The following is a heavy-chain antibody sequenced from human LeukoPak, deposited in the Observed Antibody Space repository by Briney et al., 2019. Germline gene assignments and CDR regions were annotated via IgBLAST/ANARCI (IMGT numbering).Heavy chain of an antibody. CDR3: ARHESDYGSGKNWFDP. V-gene: IGHV4-34*01. CDR1: GGSFSGYY. J-gene: IGHJ5*02. D-gene: IGHD3-10*01. Sequence: SETLSLTCAVYGGSFSGYYWSWIRQPPGKGLEWIGSIYYSGSTYYNPSLKSRVTISVDTSKNQFSLKLSSVTAADTAVYYCARHESDYGSGKNWFDPWGQGTLVTVSS. CDR2: IYYSGST.